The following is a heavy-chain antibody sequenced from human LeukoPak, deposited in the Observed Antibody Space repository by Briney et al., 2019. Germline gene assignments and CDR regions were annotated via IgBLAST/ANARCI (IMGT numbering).Heavy chain of an antibody. CDR1: GFTFSSYG. D-gene: IGHD5-18*01. V-gene: IGHV3-21*01. CDR2: ISSSSSYI. CDR3: AREELRYGAFDI. Sequence: PGGSLRLSCAASGFTFSSYGMNWVRQAPGKGLEWVSSISSSSSYIYYADSVKGRFTISRDNAKNSLYLQMNSLRAEDTAVYYCAREELRYGAFDIWGQGTMVTVSS. J-gene: IGHJ3*02.